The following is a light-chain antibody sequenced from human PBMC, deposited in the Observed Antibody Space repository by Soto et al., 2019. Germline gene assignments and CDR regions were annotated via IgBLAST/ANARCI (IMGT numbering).Light chain of an antibody. Sequence: RSSLSASVGDRVTITCRASQDISSYLAWYQQKPGKAPTLLIYAASTLQSGVPSRFSGSGSGTEFTLTISSLQPDDFATYYCQHYNSYSEAFGQGTKVNIK. CDR3: QHYNSYSEA. CDR2: AAS. J-gene: IGKJ1*01. CDR1: QDISSY. V-gene: IGKV1-9*01.